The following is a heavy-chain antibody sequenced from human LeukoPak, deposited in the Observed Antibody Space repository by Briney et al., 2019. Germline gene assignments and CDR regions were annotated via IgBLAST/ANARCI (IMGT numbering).Heavy chain of an antibody. CDR2: IYYSGST. D-gene: IGHD3-10*01. V-gene: IGHV4-31*03. CDR3: ARGDSRGVPNWFDP. J-gene: IGHJ5*02. CDR1: GCSISSGGYY. Sequence: SQTLSLTCSVSGCSISSGGYYWSWIRQHPGKGLEWFGYIYYSGSTYYNPSLKSRVSISVDTSKNQFSLKLSSVTAADTAVYYCARGDSRGVPNWFDPWGQGTLVTVSS.